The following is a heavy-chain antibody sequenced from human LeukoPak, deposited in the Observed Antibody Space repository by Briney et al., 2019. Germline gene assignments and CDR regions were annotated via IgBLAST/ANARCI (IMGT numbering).Heavy chain of an antibody. CDR3: ARVVGVLDY. CDR1: GFIFSSNT. Sequence: PGGSLRLSCAASGFIFSSNTMNWVRQAPGKGLEWVSYISSSSSTIYYADSVKGRFTISRDNAKNSLYLQMNSLRAEDTAVYYCARVVGVLDYWGQGTLVTVSS. V-gene: IGHV3-48*04. D-gene: IGHD1-26*01. J-gene: IGHJ4*02. CDR2: ISSSSSTI.